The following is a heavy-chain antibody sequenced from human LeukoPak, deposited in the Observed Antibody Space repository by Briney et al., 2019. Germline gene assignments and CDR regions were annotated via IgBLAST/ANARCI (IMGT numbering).Heavy chain of an antibody. V-gene: IGHV3-7*01. J-gene: IGHJ4*02. CDR2: IKQDGSEK. CDR1: GFTFSSYW. Sequence: PGGALRLSWAASGFTFSSYWMSWVRQAPGKGGGWVANIKQDGSEKYYVDSVKGRFTISRDNSKNTVYLQMTGLRAEDTAVYYCARDDCGANCYALIDYWGQGTLVTVSS. CDR3: ARDDCGANCYALIDY. D-gene: IGHD4/OR15-4a*01.